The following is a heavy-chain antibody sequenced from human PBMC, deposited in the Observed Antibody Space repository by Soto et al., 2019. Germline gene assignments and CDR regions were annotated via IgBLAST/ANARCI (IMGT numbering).Heavy chain of an antibody. J-gene: IGHJ4*02. V-gene: IGHV1-69*04. CDR1: GGSFSSYT. D-gene: IGHD2-2*02. Sequence: ASVKVSCKASGGSFSSYTISWVRQAPGQGLEWMGRIIPILGIANYAQKFQGRVTITADKSTSTAYMELSSLRSEDTAVYYCARDPVGYCSSTSCYIDHYWGQGTLVTVSS. CDR2: IIPILGIA. CDR3: ARDPVGYCSSTSCYIDHY.